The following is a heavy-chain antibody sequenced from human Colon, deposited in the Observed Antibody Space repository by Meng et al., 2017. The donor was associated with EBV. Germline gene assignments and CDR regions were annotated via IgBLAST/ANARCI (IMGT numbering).Heavy chain of an antibody. V-gene: IGHV4-31*03. D-gene: IGHD6-19*01. CDR3: ARVSSGWDYFDY. CDR2: SYYSGST. J-gene: IGHJ4*02. CDR1: GGSVSSGGYY. Sequence: QVQLKGSGPGLVNPSQPPSLTCTVSGGSVSSGGYYWTWIRPHPGKGLEWFGHSYYSGSTFYNPSLKRRVIISIDTSKNQFSLNLRSVTAADTAVYYCARVSSGWDYFDYWGQGTLVTVSS.